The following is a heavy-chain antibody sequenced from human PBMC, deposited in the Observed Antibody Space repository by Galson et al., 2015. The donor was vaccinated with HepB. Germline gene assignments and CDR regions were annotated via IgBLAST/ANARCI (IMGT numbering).Heavy chain of an antibody. Sequence: LSLTCTVSGYSISSGYYWGWIRQPPGKGLEWIGSIYHSGSTYYNPSLKSRVTISVDTSKNQFSLKLSSVTAADTAVYYCARVVHYYDSSHPGYFDYWGQGTLVTVSS. CDR2: IYHSGST. J-gene: IGHJ4*02. D-gene: IGHD3-22*01. V-gene: IGHV4-38-2*02. CDR3: ARVVHYYDSSHPGYFDY. CDR1: GYSISSGYY.